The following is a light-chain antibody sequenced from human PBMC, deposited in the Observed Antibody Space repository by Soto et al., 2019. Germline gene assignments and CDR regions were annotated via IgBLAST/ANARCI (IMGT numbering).Light chain of an antibody. CDR1: SGSIANNF. J-gene: IGLJ3*02. V-gene: IGLV6-57*01. Sequence: NFMLTQPHSVSESPGKTVTMSCTRSSGSIANNFVQWYQQRPGSSPTTVIYKDNQRPSGVPDRFSGSVDSSSNSASLSISGLKTEDEDYYYCQSYDNNNHWVFGGGTKVTVL. CDR3: QSYDNNNHWV. CDR2: KDN.